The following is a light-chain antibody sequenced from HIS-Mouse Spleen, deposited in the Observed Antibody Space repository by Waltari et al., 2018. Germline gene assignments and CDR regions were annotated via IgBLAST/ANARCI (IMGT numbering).Light chain of an antibody. Sequence: SYELPQPPSVSVSPGQTARITCPGDALPKNSAYWYQQKSGQAPVLVIYEDSKRPSGIPERFSGSSSGTMATLTISGAQVEDEADYYCYSTDSSGNHRVFGGGTKLTVL. CDR2: EDS. CDR3: YSTDSSGNHRV. J-gene: IGLJ2*01. CDR1: ALPKNS. V-gene: IGLV3-10*01.